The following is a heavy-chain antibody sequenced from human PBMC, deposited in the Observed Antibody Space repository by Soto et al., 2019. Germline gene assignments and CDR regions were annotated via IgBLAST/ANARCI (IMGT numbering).Heavy chain of an antibody. J-gene: IGHJ5*02. Sequence: PXETLSLTCPVSGGSIGSIDWWSWVRQPPGKGLEWIVEIYHSWSTNYNPSLKSRVTISVDKSKNQFSLKLSSVTAADTAVYYCARLFSGSYSLKWFDTWGQGTLVTVSS. CDR1: GGSIGSIDW. CDR2: IYHSWST. CDR3: ARLFSGSYSLKWFDT. D-gene: IGHD1-26*01. V-gene: IGHV4-4*02.